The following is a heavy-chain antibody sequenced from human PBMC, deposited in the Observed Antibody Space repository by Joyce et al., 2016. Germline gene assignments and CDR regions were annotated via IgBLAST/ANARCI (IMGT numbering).Heavy chain of an antibody. D-gene: IGHD3-16*01. J-gene: IGHJ4*02. V-gene: IGHV4-39*01. Sequence: QLKLQESGPGLVQPSETLSLTCTVSGGSISSSNYYWGWIRQPPVKGLEWIGSVYYTATAYYNPSLRTRVTPDVETSKNQFSLILSSVTAADTAVYYCARWQLLGLRMYYFDYWGPGILVTVSS. CDR3: ARWQLLGLRMYYFDY. CDR1: GGSISSSNYY. CDR2: VYYTATA.